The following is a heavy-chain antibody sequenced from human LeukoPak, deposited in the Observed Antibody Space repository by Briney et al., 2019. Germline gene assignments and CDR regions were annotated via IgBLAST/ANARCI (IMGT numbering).Heavy chain of an antibody. CDR2: IGTAGEI. D-gene: IGHD5-12*01. J-gene: IGHJ4*02. CDR1: GFTFSSYD. Sequence: GGSLTLSCAASGFTFSSYDIHWVRQATGKGREWFSGIGTAGEIYYPGSVRGGFTISRENAKNSLYLLMNRLRDETTALYYWAKALAHWLRLDYWGQGTLVTVSS. CDR3: AKALAHWLRLDY. V-gene: IGHV3-13*01.